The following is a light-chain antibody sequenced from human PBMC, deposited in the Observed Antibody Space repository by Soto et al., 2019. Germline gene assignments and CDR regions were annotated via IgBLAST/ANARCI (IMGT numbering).Light chain of an antibody. CDR3: GTWDSSLSAVV. V-gene: IGLV1-51*01. Sequence: QSVLTQPPSVSAAPGQRVTISCSGSGSNIGNNYVSWYQQLPGTAPKLLIYDINKRPSSIHDRFSGSKSGTSATLGITGLQTGDEADYYCGTWDSSLSAVVFGAGTKLTVL. CDR1: GSNIGNNY. J-gene: IGLJ2*01. CDR2: DIN.